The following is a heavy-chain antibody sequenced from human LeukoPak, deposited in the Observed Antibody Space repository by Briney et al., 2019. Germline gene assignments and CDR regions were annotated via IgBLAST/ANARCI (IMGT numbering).Heavy chain of an antibody. CDR3: ARGAVAASDY. D-gene: IGHD6-19*01. V-gene: IGHV4-38-2*02. J-gene: IGHJ4*02. CDR1: GYSISSGYY. CDR2: IYHNGST. Sequence: SETLSLTCTVSGYSISSGYYWGWIRQPPGKGLEWIGNIYHNGSTDYNPSLKSRVTISVDTSKNQFSLKLSSVTAADTAVYYCARGAVAASDYWGQGTLVTVSS.